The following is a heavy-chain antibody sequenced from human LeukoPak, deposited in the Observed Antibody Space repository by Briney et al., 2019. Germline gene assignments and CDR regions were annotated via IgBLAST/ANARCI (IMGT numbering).Heavy chain of an antibody. CDR1: GFTFRGYA. CDR2: IRSNGNEK. CDR3: AKERDGSGSFQKKLGL. V-gene: IGHV3-30*02. J-gene: IGHJ6*02. Sequence: PGGSLRLSCAASGFTFRGYAMHWVRQAPGKGLEWVAVIRSNGNEKFYLDAVQGRFSISRDNSKNTLFLQMSSLRPEDTAVYYCAKERDGSGSFQKKLGLWGQGTTVTVSS. D-gene: IGHD3-10*01.